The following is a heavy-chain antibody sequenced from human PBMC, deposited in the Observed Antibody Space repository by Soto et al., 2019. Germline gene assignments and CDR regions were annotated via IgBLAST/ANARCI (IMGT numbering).Heavy chain of an antibody. CDR1: GDSINNNYYD. D-gene: IGHD2-15*01. CDR3: ARHTPAISISDH. CDR2: ISRSGST. J-gene: IGHJ4*02. Sequence: SETLSITFTVSGDSINNNYYDWGWVRQPPGKGLEWIASISRSGSTYYNPSLKSRVTISVDTSKNQFSLKLSSVTAADTAVYYCARHTPAISISDHWGQGTLVTVSS. V-gene: IGHV4-39*01.